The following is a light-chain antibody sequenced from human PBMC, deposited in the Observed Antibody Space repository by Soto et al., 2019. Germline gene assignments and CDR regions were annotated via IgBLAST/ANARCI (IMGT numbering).Light chain of an antibody. CDR2: GAS. V-gene: IGKV3-15*01. CDR1: QSVSSD. CDR3: QQYNNWPPWT. Sequence: EIVMTQSPATLSVSPGERATLSCRASQSVSSDLAWYQQKPGQPPRLLIHGASTRATGIPARFSGSGSGTEFTLTISNLQSEDFAVYYCQQYNNWPPWTFGQGTMVDIK. J-gene: IGKJ1*01.